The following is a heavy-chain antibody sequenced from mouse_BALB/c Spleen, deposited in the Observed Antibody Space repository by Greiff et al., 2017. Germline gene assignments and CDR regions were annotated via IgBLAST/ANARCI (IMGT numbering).Heavy chain of an antibody. CDR3: ARGATADY. V-gene: IGHV5-12-2*01. D-gene: IGHD1-2*01. CDR2: ISNGGGST. J-gene: IGHJ2*01. Sequence: EVKVVESGGGLVQPGGSLKLSCAASGFTFSSYTMSWVRQTPEKRLEWVAYISNGGGSTYYPDTVKGRFTISRDNAKNTLYLQMSSLKSEDTAMYYCARGATADYWGQGTTLTVSS. CDR1: GFTFSSYT.